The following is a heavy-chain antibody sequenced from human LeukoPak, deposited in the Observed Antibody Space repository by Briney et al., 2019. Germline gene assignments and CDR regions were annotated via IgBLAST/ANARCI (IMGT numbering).Heavy chain of an antibody. CDR3: ARDGGSFMELLFLDY. D-gene: IGHD3-10*01. Sequence: ASVKVSCKASGYTFTGYYMHWVRQAPGQGLEWMGWINPNSGGTNYAQKFQGRVTMTRDTSASTAYMELSSLRSEDMAVYYCARDGGSFMELLFLDYWGQGTLVTVSS. CDR1: GYTFTGYY. J-gene: IGHJ4*02. CDR2: INPNSGGT. V-gene: IGHV1-2*02.